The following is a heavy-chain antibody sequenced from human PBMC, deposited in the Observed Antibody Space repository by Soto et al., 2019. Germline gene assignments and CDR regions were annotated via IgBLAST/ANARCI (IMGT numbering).Heavy chain of an antibody. Sequence: VASVKVSCKASGYTFTSYDINWVRQATGQGLEWMGWMNPNSGNTGYAQKFQGRVTMTRNTSISTAYMELSSLKASDTAMYYCASSVSGSYYGGMDVWGQGTTVTVSS. CDR1: GYTFTSYD. CDR2: MNPNSGNT. V-gene: IGHV1-8*01. CDR3: ASSVSGSYYGGMDV. D-gene: IGHD1-26*01. J-gene: IGHJ6*02.